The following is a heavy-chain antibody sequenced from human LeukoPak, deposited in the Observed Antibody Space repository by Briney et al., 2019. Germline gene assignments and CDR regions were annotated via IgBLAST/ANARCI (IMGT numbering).Heavy chain of an antibody. CDR2: ISGNGAST. D-gene: IGHD2-8*02. V-gene: IGHV3-43D*04. J-gene: IGHJ4*02. Sequence: GGFLRLSCAGSGFTFDEYAMHWVRQPPGKGLEWISLISGNGASTYYGEYVRGRFTVSRDNIKNTLYLQMSSLRAEDTALYYCARERFWGTGYSYSFNYWGQGTLVTVSS. CDR3: ARERFWGTGYSYSFNY. CDR1: GFTFDEYA.